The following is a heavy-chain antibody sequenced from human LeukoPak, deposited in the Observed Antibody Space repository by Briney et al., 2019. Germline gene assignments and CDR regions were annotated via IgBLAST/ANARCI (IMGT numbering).Heavy chain of an antibody. CDR2: IHYSGRA. Sequence: PSETLSLTCSVSGSSIRSYYWSWIRQPPGKGLEWIGYIHYSGRANYNPSIKSRVTISVDPSKNLLSLKLTYVTAADTGVYYCARLTMPTGPGDYWGQGTLVTVSS. CDR1: GSSIRSYY. J-gene: IGHJ4*02. CDR3: ARLTMPTGPGDY. V-gene: IGHV4-59*08. D-gene: IGHD4/OR15-4a*01.